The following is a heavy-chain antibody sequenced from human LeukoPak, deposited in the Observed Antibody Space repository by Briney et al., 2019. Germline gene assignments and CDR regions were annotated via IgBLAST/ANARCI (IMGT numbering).Heavy chain of an antibody. J-gene: IGHJ4*02. Sequence: GRSLRLSCAASGFTFSNYAVHWVRQAPGKGLEWVSFTFYDGSKKYYADSVKGRFTISRDDSKNTLYLQMNTLRVEDTAVYYCARDRDNNYYDYWGQGTLVTVSS. CDR1: GFTFSNYA. CDR3: ARDRDNNYYDY. D-gene: IGHD5-24*01. CDR2: TFYDGSKK. V-gene: IGHV3-30*04.